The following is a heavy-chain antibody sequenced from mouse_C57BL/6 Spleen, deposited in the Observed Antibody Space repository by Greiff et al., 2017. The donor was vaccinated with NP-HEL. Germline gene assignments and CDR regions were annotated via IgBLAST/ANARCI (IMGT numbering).Heavy chain of an antibody. Sequence: EVQLVESEGGLVQPGSSMKLSCTASGFTFSDYYMAWVRQVPEKGLEWVANINYDGSSTYYLDSLKSRFIISRDNAKNILYLQMSSLKSEDTATYYCARGGDVLFDYWGQGTTLTVSS. CDR1: GFTFSDYY. D-gene: IGHD3-3*01. CDR3: ARGGDVLFDY. CDR2: INYDGSST. V-gene: IGHV5-16*01. J-gene: IGHJ2*01.